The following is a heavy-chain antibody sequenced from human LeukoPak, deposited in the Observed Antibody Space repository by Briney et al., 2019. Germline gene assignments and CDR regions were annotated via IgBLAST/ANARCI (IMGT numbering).Heavy chain of an antibody. V-gene: IGHV4-61*02. CDR1: GASISSGSYY. CDR3: ARGPITIFGVVVLYYFDY. J-gene: IGHJ4*02. CDR2: IYTSGST. Sequence: MPSETLSLTCTVSGASISSGSYYWSWIRQPAGKGLEWIGRIYTSGSTNYNPSLKSRVTISVDTSKNQFSLKLSSVTAADTAVYYCARGPITIFGVVVLYYFDYWGQGTLVTVSS. D-gene: IGHD3-3*01.